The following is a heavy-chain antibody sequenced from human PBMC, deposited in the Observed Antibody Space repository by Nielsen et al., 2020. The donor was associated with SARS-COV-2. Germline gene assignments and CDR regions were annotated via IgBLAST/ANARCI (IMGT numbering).Heavy chain of an antibody. CDR3: ARVARGETGFDAFDI. V-gene: IGHV3-11*05. CDR2: MSRSGART. Sequence: GESLKIFCEGSGFTFSEFYMTWIRQAPGKGLEWITHMSRSGARTKSADSVKGRFTISRDNAKNSVYLQMNSLRPDDTAVYYCARVARGETGFDAFDIWGQGTMVTVSS. J-gene: IGHJ3*02. D-gene: IGHD4-17*01. CDR1: GFTFSEFY.